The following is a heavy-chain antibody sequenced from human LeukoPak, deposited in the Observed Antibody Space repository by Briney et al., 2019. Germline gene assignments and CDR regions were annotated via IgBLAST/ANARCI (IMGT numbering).Heavy chain of an antibody. Sequence: GGSLRLSRAASGFTFTTYGIHWVRQAPGKGLEWVTFIRYDATNEYYADSVKGRFTISRDNSKNTVYLQMNSLRTEDTAVYYCAKDAFEGTKHSNFWSGYYADYWGQGTLVTVSS. CDR1: GFTFTTYG. V-gene: IGHV3-30*02. CDR2: IRYDATNE. D-gene: IGHD3-3*01. CDR3: AKDAFEGTKHSNFWSGYYADY. J-gene: IGHJ4*02.